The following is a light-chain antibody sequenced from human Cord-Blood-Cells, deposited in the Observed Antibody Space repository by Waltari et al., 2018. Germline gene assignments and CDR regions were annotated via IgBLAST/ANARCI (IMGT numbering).Light chain of an antibody. J-gene: IGKJ1*01. CDR1: QSVSSN. CDR2: GAS. CDR3: QQYNNWPSGT. Sequence: EIVMTQSPATLSVSPGERATLSCRASQSVSSNLAWYQQKPGQAPRLLIYGASTRATGIPARFSGSGSGTVFTLTISSLQSEDFAVYYCQQYNNWPSGTFGQGTKVEIK. V-gene: IGKV3-15*01.